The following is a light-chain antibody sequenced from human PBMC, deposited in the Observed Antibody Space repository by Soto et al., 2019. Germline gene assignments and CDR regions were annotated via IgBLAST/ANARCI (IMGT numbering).Light chain of an antibody. CDR2: SAT. CDR1: QSISTF. Sequence: DIQLTQSPSSVSASVGDTVTITCRASQSISTFLTWLQQKPGKAPRLLIYSATTLQGDVPSRFSCSGSWTDFTLTISNLQPEDFATYCCHQKYTIVPTFGGGTKVKVK. CDR3: HQKYTIVPT. J-gene: IGKJ4*01. V-gene: IGKV1-39*01.